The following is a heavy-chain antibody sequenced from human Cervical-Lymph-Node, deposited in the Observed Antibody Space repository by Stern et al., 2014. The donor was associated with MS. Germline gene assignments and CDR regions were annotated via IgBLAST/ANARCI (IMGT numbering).Heavy chain of an antibody. D-gene: IGHD3-10*01. CDR1: GGSISSVGYY. CDR3: ARWGGGTANLLNWFDP. Sequence: QMQLVQSGPGLVKPSQTVSLTCTVSGGSISSVGYYWSWIRQHPGKGLEWIGYIYYSGSTYYNPSLKSRVTISVDTSKNHFSLELRSVTAADTAVYYCARWGGGTANLLNWFDPWGQGTLVSVSS. CDR2: IYYSGST. J-gene: IGHJ5*02. V-gene: IGHV4-31*03.